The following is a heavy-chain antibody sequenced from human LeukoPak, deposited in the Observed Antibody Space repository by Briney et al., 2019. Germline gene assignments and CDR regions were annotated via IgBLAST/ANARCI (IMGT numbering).Heavy chain of an antibody. D-gene: IGHD6-6*01. CDR1: GNSISNINHY. V-gene: IGHV4-39*07. J-gene: IGHJ4*02. CDR2: IYDSGST. CDR3: ARSSFAATTIYSYFDY. Sequence: SETLSLTCTVSGNSISNINHYWGWIRQPPGKGREWIGSIYDSGSTYYNPSLKSRVTISVDTSKNQFSLKLSSVTAADTAVYYCARSSFAATTIYSYFDYWGQGTLVTVSS.